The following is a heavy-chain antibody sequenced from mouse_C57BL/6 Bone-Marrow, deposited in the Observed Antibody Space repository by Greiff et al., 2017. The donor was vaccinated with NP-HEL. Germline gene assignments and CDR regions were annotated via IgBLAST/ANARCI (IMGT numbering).Heavy chain of an antibody. V-gene: IGHV1-62-2*01. CDR3: ARHEGGSYYDYPYAMDY. CDR2: FYPGSGSI. D-gene: IGHD2-4*01. CDR1: GYTFTEYT. J-gene: IGHJ4*01. Sequence: LVESGAELVKPGASVKLSCKASGYTFTEYTIHWVKQRPGQGLEWIGWFYPGSGSIKYKEKFKDKATLTADKSSSTVYIGLSKLTSEASAVYFSARHEGGSYYDYPYAMDYWGQGTSVTVSS.